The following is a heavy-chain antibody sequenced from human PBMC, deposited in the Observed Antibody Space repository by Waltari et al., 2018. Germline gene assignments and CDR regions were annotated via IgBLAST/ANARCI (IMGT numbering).Heavy chain of an antibody. CDR3: AKVKYYSGSGTYSTFDS. CDR1: GFSFRSFG. V-gene: IGHV3-30*02. J-gene: IGHJ4*02. CDR2: IPYDGSVT. Sequence: QLIESGGGVVPPGGSLRLSCATSGFSFRSFGLHWVRQAPGQGLEWVSFIPYDGSVTSYSESVRGRFTISRDNSLNTVFLQMNSLRPEDTGVYFCAKVKYYSGSGTYSTFDSWGPGTLVTV. D-gene: IGHD3-10*01.